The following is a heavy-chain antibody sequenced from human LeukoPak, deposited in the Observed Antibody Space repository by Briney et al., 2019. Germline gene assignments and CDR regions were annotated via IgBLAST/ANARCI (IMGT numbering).Heavy chain of an antibody. CDR1: GFSFDDYA. CDR3: ARDADWLLDY. V-gene: IGHV3-21*01. Sequence: GGSLRLSCAASGFSFDDYAMLWVRQGPGKGLEWVSSISRSSTYIYYSDSVKGRFTISRDNAKNSLYLQMNSLRAEDTAVYYCARDADWLLDYWGQGTLVTVSS. CDR2: ISRSSTYI. D-gene: IGHD3/OR15-3a*01. J-gene: IGHJ4*02.